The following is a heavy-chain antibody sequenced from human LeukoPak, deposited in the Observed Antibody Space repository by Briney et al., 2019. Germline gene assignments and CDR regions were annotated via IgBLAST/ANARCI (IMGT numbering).Heavy chain of an antibody. CDR1: GGTFSSYA. CDR3: ARGYYSNPFQPSQERFDP. J-gene: IGHJ5*02. V-gene: IGHV1-69*05. D-gene: IGHD4-11*01. CDR2: IIPIFGTA. Sequence: SVKVSCKASGGTFSSYAISWVRQAPGQGLEWMGGIIPIFGTANYAQKLQGRVTMTTDTSTSTAYMELRSLRSDDTAVYYCARGYYSNPFQPSQERFDPWGQGTLVTVSS.